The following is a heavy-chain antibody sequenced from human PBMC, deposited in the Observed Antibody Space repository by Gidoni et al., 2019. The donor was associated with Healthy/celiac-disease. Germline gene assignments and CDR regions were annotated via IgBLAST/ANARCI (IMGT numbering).Heavy chain of an antibody. J-gene: IGHJ1*01. D-gene: IGHD1-26*01. Sequence: QVQLVESGGVVVQPGRSLRLSCAAPGFTFSSYAMHWVRQAPGKGLEWVAVISYDGSNKYYADSVKGRFTISRDNSKNTLYLQMNSLRAEDTAVYYCARDYSSDTERDWGQGTLVTVSS. CDR2: ISYDGSNK. V-gene: IGHV3-30-3*01. CDR1: GFTFSSYA. CDR3: ARDYSSDTERD.